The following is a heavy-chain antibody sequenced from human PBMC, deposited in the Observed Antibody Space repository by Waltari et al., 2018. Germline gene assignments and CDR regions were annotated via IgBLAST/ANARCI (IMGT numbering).Heavy chain of an antibody. J-gene: IGHJ4*02. CDR1: GFTFSRSW. D-gene: IGHD6-19*01. CDR3: TRGGARGSGWYVVDT. Sequence: EVQLVESGGGLVQPGGSLRLSCAVSGFTFSRSWMGWVRRSPGRGWVRKSPGKGLEGVANIKEDGIEKYNVDSVKGRFTISRDNAKNSLYLQMNSLRAEDTAVYYCTRGGARGSGWYVVDTWGQGTLVTVSS. V-gene: IGHV3-7*01. CDR2: IKEDGIEK.